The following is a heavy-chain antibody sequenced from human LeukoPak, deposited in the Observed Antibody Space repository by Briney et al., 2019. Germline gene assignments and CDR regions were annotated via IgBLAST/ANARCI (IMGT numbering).Heavy chain of an antibody. CDR2: IKQDGSEK. CDR3: ARNLNFWSGYQIDY. V-gene: IGHV3-7*01. J-gene: IGHJ4*02. D-gene: IGHD3-3*01. CDR1: GVTFSSYW. Sequence: QSGGSLRLFCAASGVTFSSYWMSWVRQAPGKGLEWVANIKQDGSEKYYVDSVKGRFTISRDNAKNSLYLQMNSLRAEDTAVYYCARNLNFWSGYQIDYWGQGTLVTVSS.